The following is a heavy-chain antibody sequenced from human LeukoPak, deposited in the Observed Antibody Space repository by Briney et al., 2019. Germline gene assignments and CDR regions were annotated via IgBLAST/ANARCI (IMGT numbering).Heavy chain of an antibody. CDR3: ARVGRGYSYGDIDY. CDR2: ISSSSTYI. V-gene: IGHV3-21*01. CDR1: GFSFSSYS. Sequence: GGSLRLSCAASGFSFSSYSMNWVRQAPGKGLEWVSSISSSSTYIYYADSVKGRFTISRDNAKNSLYLQMNSLRAEDTAVYYCARVGRGYSYGDIDYWGQGTLVTVSS. J-gene: IGHJ4*02. D-gene: IGHD5-18*01.